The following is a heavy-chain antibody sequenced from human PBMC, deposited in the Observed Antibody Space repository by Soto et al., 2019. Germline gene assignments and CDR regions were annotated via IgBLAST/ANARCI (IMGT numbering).Heavy chain of an antibody. V-gene: IGHV3-23*01. CDR3: AKDGGGGFIAGIDY. Sequence: GGSLRLSCAASGFTFSSYAMSWVRQAPGKGLEWVSAISGSGGSTYYADSVRGRFTISRDNSKNTLYLQMNSLRAEDTAVYYCAKDGGGGFIAGIDYWGQGTLVAVSS. CDR2: ISGSGGST. CDR1: GFTFSSYA. J-gene: IGHJ4*02. D-gene: IGHD3-16*01.